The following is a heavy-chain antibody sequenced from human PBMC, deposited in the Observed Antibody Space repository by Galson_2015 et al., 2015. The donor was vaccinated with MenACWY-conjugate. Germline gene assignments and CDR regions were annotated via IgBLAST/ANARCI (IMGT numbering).Heavy chain of an antibody. CDR2: IYNTGST. CDR3: ARRGNWGFFDY. J-gene: IGHJ4*02. Sequence: TLSLTCTVSGGSISSYYWSWIRQSPGKGLEWIGYIYNTGSTNYNPSLKSRVTISVDTSKNQFSLKLSSVTAADTAVYYCARRGNWGFFDYWGQGTLVTVSS. D-gene: IGHD7-27*01. V-gene: IGHV4-59*08. CDR1: GGSISSYY.